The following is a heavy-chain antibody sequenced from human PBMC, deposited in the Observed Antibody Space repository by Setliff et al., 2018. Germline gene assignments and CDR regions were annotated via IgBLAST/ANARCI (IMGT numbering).Heavy chain of an antibody. J-gene: IGHJ5*01. CDR2: IKSSREGATS. Sequence: PGGSLRLSCAASDFSFSLYSMSWVRQAPGKGLEWVSSIKSSREGATSDYGAPAKGRFTISRDDSKQMIFLQMHNLKTEDTGFYYCATGPRDSRNYLTWLGSWGQGTLVTVSS. CDR1: DFSFSLYS. V-gene: IGHV3-15*01. CDR3: ATGPRDSRNYLTWLGS. D-gene: IGHD3-22*01.